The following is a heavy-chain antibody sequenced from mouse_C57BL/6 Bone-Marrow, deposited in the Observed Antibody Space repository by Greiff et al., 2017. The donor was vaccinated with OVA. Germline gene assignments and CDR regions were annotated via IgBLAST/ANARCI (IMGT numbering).Heavy chain of an antibody. CDR3: ARYMYYGNYYYAMDY. CDR1: GFTFTDYY. V-gene: IGHV7-3*01. Sequence: EVKLVESGGGLVQPGGSLSLSCAASGFTFTDYYMSWVRQPPGKALEWMGFIRNKANGYTTEYSASVKGRFTISRDNYQSILYLQMNALRAEDSATYYCARYMYYGNYYYAMDYWGQGTSVTVSS. CDR2: IRNKANGYTT. D-gene: IGHD1-1*01. J-gene: IGHJ4*01.